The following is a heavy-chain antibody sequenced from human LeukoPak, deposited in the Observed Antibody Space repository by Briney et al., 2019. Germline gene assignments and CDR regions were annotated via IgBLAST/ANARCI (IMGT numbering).Heavy chain of an antibody. V-gene: IGHV5-51*01. J-gene: IGHJ6*03. CDR1: GYSFTSYW. D-gene: IGHD5-12*01. CDR3: ARHVVATINYYYYMDV. Sequence: GESLKISCKGSGYSFTSYWIGWVRQMPGKGLEWMGLIYPGDSDTRYSPSFQGQVTISADKSISTAYLQWSSLKASDTAMYYCARHVVATINYYYYMDVWGKGTTVTVSS. CDR2: IYPGDSDT.